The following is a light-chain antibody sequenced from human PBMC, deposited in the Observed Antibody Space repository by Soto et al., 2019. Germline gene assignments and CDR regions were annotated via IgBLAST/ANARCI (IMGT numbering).Light chain of an antibody. CDR3: QSYDTSLSGSWV. J-gene: IGLJ2*01. Sequence: QPVLTQPPSVSGAPGQRVTISCTGTSSNIGAGYDVHWYQQLPGTAPKLLIFANTNRPSGVPDRFSGSKSGTSASLAITGLQAEDEADYYCQSYDTSLSGSWVFGGGTKLTVL. CDR2: ANT. V-gene: IGLV1-40*01. CDR1: SSNIGAGYD.